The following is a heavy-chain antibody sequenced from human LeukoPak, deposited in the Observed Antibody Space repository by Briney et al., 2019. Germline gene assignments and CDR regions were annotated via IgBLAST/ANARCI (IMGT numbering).Heavy chain of an antibody. CDR1: GFIFSDYY. J-gene: IGHJ4*02. D-gene: IGHD3-16*01. V-gene: IGHV3-11*04. CDR2: ISNPSSTR. Sequence: NPGGSLGLSCDASGFIFSDYYMSWVRQAPGKGLEWISYISNPSSTRYYADSVKGRFTISRDNAKNSLYLQMNNLKAEDTAMYYCVRFMRGTIGGDNWGQGTLVTVSA. CDR3: VRFMRGTIGGDN.